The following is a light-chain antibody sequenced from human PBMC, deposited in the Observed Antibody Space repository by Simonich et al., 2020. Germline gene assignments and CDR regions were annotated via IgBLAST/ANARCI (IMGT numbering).Light chain of an antibody. CDR3: CSYAGSVL. CDR2: EGS. Sequence: QSALTQPASVSGSPGQSITISCTGTSSDVGSYKLVSWYQQHPGKAPKLMIYEGSKRPSGVSIRFSGSKSGNTASLTISGLQAEDEADYYCCSYAGSVLFGGGTKLTVL. CDR1: SSDVGSYKL. V-gene: IGLV2-23*01. J-gene: IGLJ2*01.